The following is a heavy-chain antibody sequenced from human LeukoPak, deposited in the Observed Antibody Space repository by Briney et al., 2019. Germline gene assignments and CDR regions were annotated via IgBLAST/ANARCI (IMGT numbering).Heavy chain of an antibody. Sequence: PGGSLRLSCAASGFTFSSYAMSWVRQAPGKGLEWVSAISGSGGSTYYADSVKGRFTISRDNSKNTLSLQMNSLRAEDTAVYYCAKSRRIYCGVDCSFDSWGQGTLVTVSS. V-gene: IGHV3-23*01. CDR1: GFTFSSYA. CDR2: ISGSGGST. D-gene: IGHD2-21*02. CDR3: AKSRRIYCGVDCSFDS. J-gene: IGHJ4*02.